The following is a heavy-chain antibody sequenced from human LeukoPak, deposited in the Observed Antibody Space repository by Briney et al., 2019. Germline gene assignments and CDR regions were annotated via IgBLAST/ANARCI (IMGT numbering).Heavy chain of an antibody. V-gene: IGHV1-18*01. CDR1: GYTFTSYG. CDR2: ISAYNGNT. D-gene: IGHD5-18*01. CDR3: ARVGGYSYAPGLFDY. Sequence: ASVKVSCKASGYTFTSYGISGVRQAPGQGLEWMGWISAYNGNTNYAQKLQGRVTMTTDTPTSTAYMELRSLRSDDTAVYYCARVGGYSYAPGLFDYWGQGTLVTVSS. J-gene: IGHJ4*02.